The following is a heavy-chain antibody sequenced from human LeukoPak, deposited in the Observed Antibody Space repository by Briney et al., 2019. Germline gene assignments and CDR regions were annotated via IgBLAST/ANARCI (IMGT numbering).Heavy chain of an antibody. CDR2: ISSSSSYI. D-gene: IGHD2-21*01. CDR3: ARVVVIAPYDAFDI. V-gene: IGHV3-21*01. J-gene: IGHJ3*02. CDR1: GFTFSSYS. Sequence: KPGGSLRLSCAASGFTFSSYSMNWVRQAPGKGLEWVSSISSSSSYIYYADSVKGRFTISRDNAKNSLYLQMNSLRAEDTAVYYCARVVVIAPYDAFDIWGQGTMVTVSS.